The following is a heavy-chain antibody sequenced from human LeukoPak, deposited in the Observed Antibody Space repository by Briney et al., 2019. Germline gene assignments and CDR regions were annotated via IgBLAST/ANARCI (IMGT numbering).Heavy chain of an antibody. CDR3: ATEMIGLGMDV. CDR1: GGSFCGYY. Sequence: SETLSLTCAVYGGSFCGYYWSWIRQPPGKGLEWIGEINHSGSTNYNPSLKSRVTISVDTSKNQFSLKLSSVTAADTAVYYCATEMIGLGMDVWGQGTTVTVSS. CDR2: INHSGST. V-gene: IGHV4-34*01. J-gene: IGHJ6*02. D-gene: IGHD3-22*01.